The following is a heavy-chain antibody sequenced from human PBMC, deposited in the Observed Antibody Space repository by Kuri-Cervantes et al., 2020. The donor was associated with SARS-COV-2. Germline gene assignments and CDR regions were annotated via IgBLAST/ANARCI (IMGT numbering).Heavy chain of an antibody. CDR3: ASGQYYGSGSYWVPEYFDY. CDR1: GFTFSSYG. CDR2: IRYDGSNK. Sequence: GESLKISCAASGFTFSSYGMHWVRQAPGKGLEWVAFIRYDGSNKYYADSVKGRFTISRDNSKNTLYLQMNSLRAEDTAVYYCASGQYYGSGSYWVPEYFDYWGQGTLVTVSS. D-gene: IGHD3-10*01. J-gene: IGHJ4*02. V-gene: IGHV3-30*02.